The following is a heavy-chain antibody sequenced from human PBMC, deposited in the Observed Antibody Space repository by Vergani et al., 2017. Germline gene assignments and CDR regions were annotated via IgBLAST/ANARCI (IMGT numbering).Heavy chain of an antibody. V-gene: IGHV3-7*01. D-gene: IGHD3-3*01. CDR3: ARLAPEDYDFWSGYYSLFDY. CDR2: IKQDGSEK. CDR1: GFTFSSYW. J-gene: IGHJ4*02. Sequence: EVQLVESGGGLVQPGGSLRLSCAASGFTFSSYWMSWVRQAPGKGLEWVANIKQDGSEKYYVDSVKGRFTISRDNAKNSLYLQMNSLRAEDTAVYYCARLAPEDYDFWSGYYSLFDYWGQGTLVTVSS.